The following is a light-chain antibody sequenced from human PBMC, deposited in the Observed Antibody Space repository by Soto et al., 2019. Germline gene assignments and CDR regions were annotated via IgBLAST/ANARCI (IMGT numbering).Light chain of an antibody. CDR1: SSDVGGYNS. CDR2: ELN. Sequence: QSALTQPPSASGSPGQSVTISCTGTSSDVGGYNSVSWYQQHPGRAPKLLIYELNKRPSGVPDRFSSSKSDNTASLTVSGLQVEDEDDYYCTTYAGSRNLVFVPGTMLTVL. J-gene: IGLJ2*01. CDR3: TTYAGSRNLV. V-gene: IGLV2-8*01.